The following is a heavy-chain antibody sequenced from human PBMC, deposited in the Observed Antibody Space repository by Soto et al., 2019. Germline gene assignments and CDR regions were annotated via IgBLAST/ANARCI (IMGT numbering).Heavy chain of an antibody. Sequence: EMQLVESGGGLVQPGGSLRLSCAASGFTFSTYTMNWVRQAPGKGLEWVSYISSSSSTIDYADSVKGRLTISRDNARNSLYLQMNSLRVKDTAVYYCARGRRGLVRVGFDIWGQGTMVTVSS. D-gene: IGHD3-10*01. J-gene: IGHJ3*02. CDR3: ARGRRGLVRVGFDI. CDR2: ISSSSSTI. CDR1: GFTFSTYT. V-gene: IGHV3-48*01.